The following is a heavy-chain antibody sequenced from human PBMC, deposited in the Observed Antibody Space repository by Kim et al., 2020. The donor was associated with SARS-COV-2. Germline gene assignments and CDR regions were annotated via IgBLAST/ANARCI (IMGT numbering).Heavy chain of an antibody. V-gene: IGHV4-39*01. CDR1: GGSISSSSYY. CDR2: IYYSGST. Sequence: SETLSLTCTVSGGSISSSSYYWGWIRQPPGKGLEWIGSIYYSGSTYYNPSLKSRVTISVDTSKNQFSLKLSSVTAADTAVYYCARHTGMITFGGVIVETGFDYWGQGTLVTVSS. J-gene: IGHJ4*02. D-gene: IGHD3-16*02. CDR3: ARHTGMITFGGVIVETGFDY.